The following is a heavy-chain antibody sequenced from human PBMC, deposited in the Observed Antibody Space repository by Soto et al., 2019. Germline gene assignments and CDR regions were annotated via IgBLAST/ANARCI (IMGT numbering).Heavy chain of an antibody. CDR2: ISAYNGNS. D-gene: IGHD3-22*01. V-gene: IGHV1-18*04. CDR1: GYTFSSYG. Sequence: GPVKVSCKASGYTFSSYGFNWVRQAPGQGLEWMGWISAYNGNSNSAQSLQGRITMTTDTSTSTAYMELRSLRPDDTAVYYCARGDYYDTTGGFSDYWGQGTLVTVSS. J-gene: IGHJ4*02. CDR3: ARGDYYDTTGGFSDY.